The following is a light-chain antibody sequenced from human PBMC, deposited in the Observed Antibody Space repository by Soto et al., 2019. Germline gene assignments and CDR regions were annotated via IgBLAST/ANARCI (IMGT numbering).Light chain of an antibody. CDR3: QQYNSQWT. CDR1: QNISTW. Sequence: DIKMTQSPSTLSTSVGDRVTIACRASQNISTWLAWYQQKPGKAPNLLVYKASSLETGVPSRFSGSGSGTDFTLTINSLQPEDFATYYCQQYNSQWTFGPGTKVDIK. CDR2: KAS. V-gene: IGKV1-5*03. J-gene: IGKJ1*01.